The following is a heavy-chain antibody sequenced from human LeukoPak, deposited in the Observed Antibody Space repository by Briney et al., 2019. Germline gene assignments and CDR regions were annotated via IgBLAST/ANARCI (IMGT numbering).Heavy chain of an antibody. Sequence: SVKVSCKASGGTFSSYAISWVRQAPGQGLEWMGRIIPILGIANYAQKFQGRVTITADKSTSTAYMELSSLRSEDAAVYYCARTPVVPAVGYYYGMDVWGQGTTVTVSS. CDR1: GGTFSSYA. D-gene: IGHD2-2*01. CDR2: IIPILGIA. V-gene: IGHV1-69*04. J-gene: IGHJ6*02. CDR3: ARTPVVPAVGYYYGMDV.